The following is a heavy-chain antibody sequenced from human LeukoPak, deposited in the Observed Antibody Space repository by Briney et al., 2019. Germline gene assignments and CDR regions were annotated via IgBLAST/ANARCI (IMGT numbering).Heavy chain of an antibody. CDR1: GYTFTGYY. V-gene: IGHV1-2*02. CDR3: ARGFLWFGGPGAFDI. J-gene: IGHJ3*02. Sequence: ASVKVSCKASGYTFTGYYMHWVRQAPGQGLEWMGWINPNSGGTKYGQKFQGRVTMTRDTSISTAYMELSRLRSDDTAVYYCARGFLWFGGPGAFDIWGLGTMLTVSS. CDR2: INPNSGGT. D-gene: IGHD3-10*01.